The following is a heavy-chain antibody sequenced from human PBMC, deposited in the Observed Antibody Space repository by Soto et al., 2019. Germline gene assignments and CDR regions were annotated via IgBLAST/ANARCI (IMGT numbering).Heavy chain of an antibody. D-gene: IGHD3-10*01. CDR3: ARQGFGPLHGLVDV. Sequence: QVQLQESGPGLVKPSETLSLSCTVSGGSISSYYWSWFRQSPGKRMEWIGYVHHSWGSSYNPSLHSRVAIPLDTYKRQFSLKLTSVTATDTAVYYCARQGFGPLHGLVDVWRQGTTVTVSS. CDR2: VHHSWGS. J-gene: IGHJ6*02. V-gene: IGHV4-59*08. CDR1: GGSISSYY.